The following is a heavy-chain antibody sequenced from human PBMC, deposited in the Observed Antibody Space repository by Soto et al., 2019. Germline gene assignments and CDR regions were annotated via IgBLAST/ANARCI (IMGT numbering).Heavy chain of an antibody. V-gene: IGHV3-23*01. CDR3: AKEGVVVVAATGY. Sequence: PGGSLRLSCAASGFTFSGHAMSWVRQAPGKGLEWVSAISGSGGSTYYADSVKGRFTISRDNSKNTQYLQMNSLRAEDTAVYYCAKEGVVVVAATGYWGQGTLVTVSS. CDR2: ISGSGGST. CDR1: GFTFSGHA. J-gene: IGHJ4*02. D-gene: IGHD2-15*01.